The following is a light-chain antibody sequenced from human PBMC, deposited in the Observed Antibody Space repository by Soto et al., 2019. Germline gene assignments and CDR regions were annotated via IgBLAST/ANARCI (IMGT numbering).Light chain of an antibody. CDR2: DAS. V-gene: IGKV3-11*01. CDR1: RGIDTY. CDR3: QQRSSCPLT. Sequence: EIVLTQSPATLYLSPGERATLSCRASRGIDTYLAWYQQKRGQAPRLLIYDASNRTTGIPARFSGGGSVTDFTLSISSLENYDFAVYYCQQRSSCPLTFGGVTKVEIK. J-gene: IGKJ4*01.